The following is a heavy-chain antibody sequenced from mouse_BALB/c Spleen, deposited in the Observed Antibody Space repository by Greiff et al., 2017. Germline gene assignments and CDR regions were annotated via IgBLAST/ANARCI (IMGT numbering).Heavy chain of an antibody. V-gene: IGHV5-15*02. J-gene: IGHJ3*01. CDR3: ARDRGYDEGFAY. Sequence: VQLKESGGGLVQPGGSRKLSCAASGFTFSDYGMAWVRQAPGKGPEWVAFISNLAYSIYYADTVTGRFTISRENAKNTLYLEMSSLRSEDTAMYYCARDRGYDEGFAYWGQGTLVTVSA. D-gene: IGHD2-2*01. CDR2: ISNLAYSI. CDR1: GFTFSDYG.